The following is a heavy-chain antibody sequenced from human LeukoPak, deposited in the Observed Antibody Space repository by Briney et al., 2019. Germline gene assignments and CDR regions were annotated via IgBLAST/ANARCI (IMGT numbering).Heavy chain of an antibody. V-gene: IGHV4-59*01. CDR2: IYYSGNA. D-gene: IGHD1-26*01. J-gene: IGHJ4*02. Sequence: SETLSLTCTISGGSISTYYWSWIRQPPGKGLEWIAYIYYSGNANYNPSLKSRVTISVDTSKNQFSLKLSSVTAAGTAVYYCARVGSGSFDYWGQGTLVTVSS. CDR3: ARVGSGSFDY. CDR1: GGSISTYY.